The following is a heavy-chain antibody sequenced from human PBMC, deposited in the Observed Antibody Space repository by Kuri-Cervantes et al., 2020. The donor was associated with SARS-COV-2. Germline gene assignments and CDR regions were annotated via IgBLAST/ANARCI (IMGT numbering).Heavy chain of an antibody. Sequence: ASVKVSCKASGYTFTGYYMHWVRQAPGQGLEWMGWINPNSGGTNYAQKFQGRVTMTRDTSISTAYMELSRLRSDDTAVYYCARAVIDFWSGGRSGFSQSGLDYWGQGTQVTVSS. V-gene: IGHV1-2*02. D-gene: IGHD3-3*01. CDR1: GYTFTGYY. CDR3: ARAVIDFWSGGRSGFSQSGLDY. J-gene: IGHJ4*02. CDR2: INPNSGGT.